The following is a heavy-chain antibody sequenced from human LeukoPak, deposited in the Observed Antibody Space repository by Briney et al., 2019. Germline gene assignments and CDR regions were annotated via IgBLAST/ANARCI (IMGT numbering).Heavy chain of an antibody. CDR3: AKDQFSTGFPAFDI. J-gene: IGHJ3*02. Sequence: GGSLRLSCAASGFTFSTYAMSWVRQAPGKGLEWVSGISGSGDNTYYADSVKGRFTFSRDNSKNTLYLQMHSLRAEDTALYYCAKDQFSTGFPAFDIWGKGTMVTVSS. D-gene: IGHD1-1*01. V-gene: IGHV3-23*01. CDR1: GFTFSTYA. CDR2: ISGSGDNT.